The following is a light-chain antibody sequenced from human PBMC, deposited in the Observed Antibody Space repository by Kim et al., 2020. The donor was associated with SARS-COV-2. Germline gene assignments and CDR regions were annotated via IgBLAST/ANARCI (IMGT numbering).Light chain of an antibody. CDR2: GAS. CDR1: QSVVSTY. Sequence: LSVSPGERATLSGSASQSVVSTYFTWYQQKPGQAPRLLIHGASRRATGIPDRFSGSGSGTDFTLTINRLEPEDFAVYYCQAYGRTFGQGTKVDIK. V-gene: IGKV3-20*01. J-gene: IGKJ1*01. CDR3: QAYGRT.